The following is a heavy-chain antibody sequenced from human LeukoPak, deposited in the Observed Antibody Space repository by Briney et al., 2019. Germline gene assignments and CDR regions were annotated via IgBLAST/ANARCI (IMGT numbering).Heavy chain of an antibody. J-gene: IGHJ6*02. D-gene: IGHD3-3*01. CDR2: IYHSGST. CDR3: ARDLTIFGVVTQNYYYYGMDV. Sequence: SGTLSLTCAVSGDSIGSSNWWIWVRQPPGKGLEWIGEIYHSGSTNYNPSLKSRVTISIDKSKNQFSLKLSSVTAADTAVYYCARDLTIFGVVTQNYYYYGMDVWGQGTTVTVSS. V-gene: IGHV4-4*02. CDR1: GDSIGSSNW.